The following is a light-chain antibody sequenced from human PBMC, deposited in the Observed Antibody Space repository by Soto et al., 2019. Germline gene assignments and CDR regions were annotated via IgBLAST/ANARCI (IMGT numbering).Light chain of an antibody. CDR3: CSYAGSYSVV. CDR1: SSDVGAYNH. J-gene: IGLJ2*01. Sequence: QSALTQLRSVSGSPGQSVTISCTGTSSDVGAYNHVSWYQQYPGKAPKLMIFEVSQRPSRVPYRFSGSKSGNAASLTISGLQAEDEADYYCCSYAGSYSVVFGGGTQLTVL. CDR2: EVS. V-gene: IGLV2-11*01.